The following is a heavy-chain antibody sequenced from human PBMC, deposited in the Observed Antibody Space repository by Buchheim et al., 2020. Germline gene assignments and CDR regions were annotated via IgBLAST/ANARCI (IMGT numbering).Heavy chain of an antibody. Sequence: EVQLVESGGGLVQPGGSLRLSCAASGFTFSSYWMSWVRQAPGKGLEWVANIKQDGSEKYYVDSVKGRFTTSRDNDTKALYLQMNSLRAEDTAVYYCAREKRNDEVYYFDYWGQGTL. D-gene: IGHD1-1*01. V-gene: IGHV3-7*01. CDR3: AREKRNDEVYYFDY. CDR1: GFTFSSYW. CDR2: IKQDGSEK. J-gene: IGHJ4*02.